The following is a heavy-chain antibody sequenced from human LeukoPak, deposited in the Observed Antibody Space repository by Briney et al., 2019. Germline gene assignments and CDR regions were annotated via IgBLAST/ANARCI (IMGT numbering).Heavy chain of an antibody. D-gene: IGHD3-10*01. CDR2: IYYSGNT. J-gene: IGHJ4*02. CDR3: AREVTTMVRGDWGAFDY. CDR1: GVSISSSNSY. V-gene: IGHV4-39*07. Sequence: PSETLSLTCTVSGVSISSSNSYWGWIRQPPGKGLEWIDSIYYSGNTYYNASLKSQVSISIDTSKNQFSLKLSSVTAADTAVYYCAREVTTMVRGDWGAFDYWGQGTLVTVSS.